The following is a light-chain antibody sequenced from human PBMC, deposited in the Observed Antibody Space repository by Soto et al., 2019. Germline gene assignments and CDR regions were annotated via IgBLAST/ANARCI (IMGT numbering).Light chain of an antibody. Sequence: ALTQPASVSGSPGQSITISCTGTSSDVGAYNYVSWYQQHPGKAPKLMIYDVSNRPSGVSNRFSGSKSGNTASLTISGLQAEDETDYYCSSYTSSSTYVFGTGNKLTVL. CDR2: DVS. CDR3: SSYTSSSTYV. J-gene: IGLJ1*01. CDR1: SSDVGAYNY. V-gene: IGLV2-14*01.